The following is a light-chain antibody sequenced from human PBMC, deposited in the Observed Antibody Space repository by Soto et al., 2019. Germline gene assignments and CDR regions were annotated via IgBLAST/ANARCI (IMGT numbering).Light chain of an antibody. J-gene: IGLJ1*01. CDR3: SSYAGSNNYV. Sequence: QSVLTQPRSVSASPGQSVTISCTGTRSDVGGYNYVSWYQHHPGKAPKLMIYGVSERPSGVPDRFSGSKSGNTASLTISGLQAEDEADYYCSSYAGSNNYVFGTGTKVTVL. CDR2: GVS. V-gene: IGLV2-11*01. CDR1: RSDVGGYNY.